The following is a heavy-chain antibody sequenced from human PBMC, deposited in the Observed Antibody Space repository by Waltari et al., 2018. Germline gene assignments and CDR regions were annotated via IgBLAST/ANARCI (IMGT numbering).Heavy chain of an antibody. CDR2: INHSGST. CDR1: GGSFRGFY. D-gene: IGHD6-25*01. CDR3: ARGLAAGGLYHSYYFGMDV. Sequence: QVQLQQWGAGLLKPSETLSLTCAVYGGSFRGFYWNWIRQSPETGLEVIGEINHSGSTNHNPSLKSRVTISLDPSKNHFSLKLSSVTAADTAVYYCARGLAAGGLYHSYYFGMDVWGQGTTVTVSS. J-gene: IGHJ6*02. V-gene: IGHV4-34*01.